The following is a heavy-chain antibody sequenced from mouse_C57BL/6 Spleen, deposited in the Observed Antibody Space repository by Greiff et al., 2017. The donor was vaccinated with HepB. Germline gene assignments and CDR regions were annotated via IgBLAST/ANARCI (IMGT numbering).Heavy chain of an antibody. CDR1: GFTFSDYY. CDR2: INYDGSST. J-gene: IGHJ4*01. CDR3: ARLHYYGSSYDAMDY. Sequence: EVQRVESEGGLVQPGSSMKLSCTASGFTFSDYYMAWVRQVPEKGLEWVANINYDGSSTYYLDSLKSRFIISRDNAKNILYLQMSSLKSEDTATYYCARLHYYGSSYDAMDYWGQGTSVTVSS. D-gene: IGHD1-1*01. V-gene: IGHV5-16*01.